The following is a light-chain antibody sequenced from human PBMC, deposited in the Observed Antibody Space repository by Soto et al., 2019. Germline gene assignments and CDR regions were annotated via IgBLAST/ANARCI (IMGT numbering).Light chain of an antibody. J-gene: IGKJ2*01. CDR3: QQYHSYPYT. CDR2: AAS. CDR1: QDISNY. Sequence: DIQMTQSPSSLSASVGDRVTITCRASQDISNYLAWFQQKPGKAPTSLVHAASSLKSGVPSKFSGSGSGTDFTLTISSLQPEDFATYFCQQYHSYPYTFGQGTKLEIK. V-gene: IGKV1-16*02.